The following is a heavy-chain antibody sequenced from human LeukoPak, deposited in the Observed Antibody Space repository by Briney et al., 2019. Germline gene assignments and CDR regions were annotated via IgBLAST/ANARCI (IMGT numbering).Heavy chain of an antibody. CDR1: GFTFDDYA. V-gene: IGHV3-9*01. Sequence: GGSLRLSCAASGFTFDDYAMPWVRQAPGKGLEWVSGISWNSGSIGYADSVKGRFTISRDNAKNSLYLQMNSLRAEDTALYYCAKVARDNWNDAYYFDYWGQGTLVTVSS. J-gene: IGHJ4*02. CDR2: ISWNSGSI. CDR3: AKVARDNWNDAYYFDY. D-gene: IGHD1-20*01.